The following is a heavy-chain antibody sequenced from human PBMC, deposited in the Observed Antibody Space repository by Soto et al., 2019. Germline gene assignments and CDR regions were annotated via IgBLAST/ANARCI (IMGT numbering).Heavy chain of an antibody. CDR2: GIPIFGTA. J-gene: IGHJ6*02. V-gene: IGHV1-69*01. CDR1: GGTFNNYP. D-gene: IGHD5-12*01. Sequence: QVQLVQSGAEVKKPASSVKVSCKASGGTFNNYPITWVRQAPGEGLEWMGGGIPIFGTANYAQNFQGRVRSSVDEATSTAYMELSSLRSDDTAVYYGARGRGYSGDDHYYYFDMDVWGQGTTVTVSS. CDR3: ARGRGYSGDDHYYYFDMDV.